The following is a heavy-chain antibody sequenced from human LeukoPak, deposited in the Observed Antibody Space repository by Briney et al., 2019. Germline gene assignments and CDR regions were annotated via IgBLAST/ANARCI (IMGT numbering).Heavy chain of an antibody. CDR2: IRSKAYGGTT. Sequence: PGGSLRLSCTASGFTFGNYAMSWFRQAPGKWLEWVGFIRSKAYGGTTEYAASVKGRFTISRDDSKSIAYLQMNSLKTEDTAVYYCTRDGSGYDYRNSYWGQGTLVTVSS. CDR1: GFTFGNYA. V-gene: IGHV3-49*03. CDR3: TRDGSGYDYRNSY. D-gene: IGHD5-12*01. J-gene: IGHJ4*02.